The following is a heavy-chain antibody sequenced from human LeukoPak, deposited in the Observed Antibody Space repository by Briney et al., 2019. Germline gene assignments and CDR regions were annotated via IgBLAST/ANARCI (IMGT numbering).Heavy chain of an antibody. Sequence: SETLSLTCTVSGGSISSSSYYWGWIRQPPGKGLEWIGSIYYSGSTYYNPSLKSRVTISVDTSKNRFSLKLSSVTAADTAVYYCAGHYGDYLWYFDLWGRGTLVTVSS. CDR1: GGSISSSSYY. CDR2: IYYSGST. D-gene: IGHD4-17*01. CDR3: AGHYGDYLWYFDL. V-gene: IGHV4-39*01. J-gene: IGHJ2*01.